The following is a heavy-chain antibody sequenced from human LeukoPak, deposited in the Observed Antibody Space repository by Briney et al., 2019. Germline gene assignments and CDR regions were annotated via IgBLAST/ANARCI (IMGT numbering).Heavy chain of an antibody. CDR3: ARDPRQGITIFGGYFDY. V-gene: IGHV3-7*01. Sequence: PGGSLRLSCAASGFTFSSYWMSWVRQAPGKGLEWVANIKQDGSEKYYVDSVKGRFTISRDNSKNTLYLQMNSLRAEDTAVYYCARDPRQGITIFGGYFDYWGQGSLVTVSS. CDR2: IKQDGSEK. D-gene: IGHD3-3*01. J-gene: IGHJ4*02. CDR1: GFTFSSYW.